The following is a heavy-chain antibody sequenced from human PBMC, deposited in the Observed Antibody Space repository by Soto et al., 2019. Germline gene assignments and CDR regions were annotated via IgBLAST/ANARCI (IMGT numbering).Heavy chain of an antibody. J-gene: IGHJ4*02. CDR3: ASSTFFPDSRGYHFKKLDA. D-gene: IGHD3-22*01. CDR1: GGSFDTGLQ. Sequence: DTLTLPWTGSGGSFDTGLQTLWVCQPPGKGREWIGNISYSGGSNPNPARKSRVTLSLDTVNNQFSLTLTSVTAADTAMYYCASSTFFPDSRGYHFKKLDAWGQGNMVTVSS. CDR2: ISYSGGS. V-gene: IGHV4-59*07.